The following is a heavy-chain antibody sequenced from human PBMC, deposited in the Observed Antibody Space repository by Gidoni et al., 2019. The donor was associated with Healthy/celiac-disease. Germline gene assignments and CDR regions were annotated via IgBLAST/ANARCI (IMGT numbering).Heavy chain of an antibody. CDR1: GGSISSYY. V-gene: IGHV4-59*01. J-gene: IGHJ5*02. CDR3: ARDIAAAAYNWFDP. D-gene: IGHD6-13*01. Sequence: QVQLQESGPGLVKPSETLSLTCTVSGGSISSYYWSWIRQPPGRGLEWIGYIDYNGGTNYNPSLKSRVTISVDTSKNQFSLKLSSVTAADTAVYYCARDIAAAAYNWFDPWGQGTLVTVSS. CDR2: IDYNGGT.